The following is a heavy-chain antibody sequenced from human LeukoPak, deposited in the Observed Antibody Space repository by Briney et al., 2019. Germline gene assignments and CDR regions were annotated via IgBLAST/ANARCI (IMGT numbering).Heavy chain of an antibody. Sequence: SETLSHTCAVYGGSFSGYYWSWIRQPPGKGLEWIGEINHSGSTNYNPSLKSRVTISVDTSKNQFSLKLSSVTAADTAVYYCARVDTAMDTYYFDYWGQGTLVTVSS. D-gene: IGHD5-18*01. CDR2: INHSGST. CDR1: GGSFSGYY. J-gene: IGHJ4*02. CDR3: ARVDTAMDTYYFDY. V-gene: IGHV4-34*01.